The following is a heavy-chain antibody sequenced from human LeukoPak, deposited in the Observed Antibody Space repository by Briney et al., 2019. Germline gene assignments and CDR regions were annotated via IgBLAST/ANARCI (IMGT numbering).Heavy chain of an antibody. Sequence: GGSLRLSCAASGFTFSSYAMSWVRQAPGKGLEWVSAISGSGGSTYYADSVKGRFTISRDNSKNTLYLQMNSLRAEDTAVYYCARDSCSSTSCYYFDYWGQGTLVTVSS. CDR2: ISGSGGST. J-gene: IGHJ4*02. CDR3: ARDSCSSTSCYYFDY. D-gene: IGHD2-2*01. CDR1: GFTFSSYA. V-gene: IGHV3-23*01.